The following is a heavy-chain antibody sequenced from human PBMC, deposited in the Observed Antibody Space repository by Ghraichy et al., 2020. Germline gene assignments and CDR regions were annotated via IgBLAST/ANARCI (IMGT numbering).Heavy chain of an antibody. CDR3: ARGGFGESLYYYGMDV. CDR2: IWYDGSNK. J-gene: IGHJ6*02. CDR1: GFTFSSYG. D-gene: IGHD3-10*01. Sequence: GGSLRLSCAASGFTFSSYGMHWVRQAPGKGLEWVAVIWYDGSNKYYADSVKGRFTISRDNSKNTLYLQMNSLRAEDTAVYYCARGGFGESLYYYGMDVWGQGTTVTVSS. V-gene: IGHV3-33*01.